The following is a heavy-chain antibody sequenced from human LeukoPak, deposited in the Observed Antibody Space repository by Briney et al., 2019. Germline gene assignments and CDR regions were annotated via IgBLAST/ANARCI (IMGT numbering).Heavy chain of an antibody. CDR3: AKDLDYYDSSGPQFFDY. J-gene: IGHJ4*02. CDR1: GFTFSSYT. V-gene: IGHV3-23*01. CDR2: ISGSGGST. Sequence: PGGSLRLSCAAYGFTFSSYTMSWVRQAPGKGLEWVSAISGSGGSTYYADSVKGRFTISRDNSKNTLYLQMNSLRAEDTAVYYCAKDLDYYDSSGPQFFDYWGQGTLVTVSS. D-gene: IGHD3-22*01.